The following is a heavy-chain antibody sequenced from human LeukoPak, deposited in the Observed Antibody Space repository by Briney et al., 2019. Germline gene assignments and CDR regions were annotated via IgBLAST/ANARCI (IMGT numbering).Heavy chain of an antibody. CDR3: ARGGDGDILTGLVFDY. CDR1: GDTFGSYA. CDR2: TIPILGIA. J-gene: IGHJ4*02. V-gene: IGHV1-69*04. D-gene: IGHD3-9*01. Sequence: SVKVSCKAPGDTFGSYAIGWVRQAPGQGLEWMGRTIPILGIAKCAQKFQGRLTITADTSTSTTYMELRSLRSDDTAVYYCARGGDGDILTGLVFDYWGQGTLVTVSS.